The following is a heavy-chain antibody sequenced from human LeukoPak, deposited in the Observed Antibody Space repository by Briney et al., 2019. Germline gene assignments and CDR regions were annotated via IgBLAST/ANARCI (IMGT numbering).Heavy chain of an antibody. V-gene: IGHV4-4*07. CDR3: ARGGYDNFDT. Sequence: SETLSLTCTVSGGSISSYYWSWIRQPAGKGLEWIGRVYTDGTTSYNPSLKGRVTMSVDTSKNQFSLNLNSVTAANTAVDNCARGGYDNFDTWGQGTLVTVSS. J-gene: IGHJ4*02. CDR1: GGSISSYY. D-gene: IGHD3-22*01. CDR2: VYTDGTT.